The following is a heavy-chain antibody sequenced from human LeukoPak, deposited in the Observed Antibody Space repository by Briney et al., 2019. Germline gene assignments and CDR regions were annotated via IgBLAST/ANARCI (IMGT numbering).Heavy chain of an antibody. J-gene: IGHJ4*02. CDR1: GFTFSSYG. CDR3: ARGRIAAHPGHLDC. CDR2: IWYDGSNK. V-gene: IGHV3-33*01. D-gene: IGHD6-6*01. Sequence: GGSLRLSCAASGFTFSSYGMHWVRQAPGKGLEWVAVIWYDGSNKYYADSVKGRFTISRDNSKNTLYLQMNSLRAEDTAVYYCARGRIAAHPGHLDCWGQGTLVTVSS.